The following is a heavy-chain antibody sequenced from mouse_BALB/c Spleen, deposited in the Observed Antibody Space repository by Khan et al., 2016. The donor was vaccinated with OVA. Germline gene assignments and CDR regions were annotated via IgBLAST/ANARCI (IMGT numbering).Heavy chain of an antibody. J-gene: IGHJ2*01. CDR2: ISSGGTYT. CDR3: ARHRGYYGQNSYFDY. CDR1: GFSFSSYS. Sequence: EVELVESGGGLVRPGGSLKLSCAASGFSFSSYSMSWVRQTPGKSLEWVATISSGGTYTYYPDSVKGRFTISGDNANNTLYLQMSSLKSEDTAKDYCARHRGYYGQNSYFDYWGQGTTLTVSS. V-gene: IGHV5-6-4*01. D-gene: IGHD1-1*01.